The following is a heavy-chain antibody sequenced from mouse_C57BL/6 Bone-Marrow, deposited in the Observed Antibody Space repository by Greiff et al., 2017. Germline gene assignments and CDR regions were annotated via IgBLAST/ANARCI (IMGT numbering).Heavy chain of an antibody. CDR2: INPSSGYT. J-gene: IGHJ3*01. V-gene: IGHV1-4*01. CDR1: GYTFTSYT. D-gene: IGHD4-1*01. Sequence: QVQLQQSGAELARPGASVKMSCKASGYTFTSYTMHWVKQRPGQGLEWIGYINPSSGYTKYNQKFKDKATLTADKSSSTAYMQLSSLTSEDSAVYYCARGRLGRGWCAYGDQGTLVTVSA. CDR3: ARGRLGRGWCAY.